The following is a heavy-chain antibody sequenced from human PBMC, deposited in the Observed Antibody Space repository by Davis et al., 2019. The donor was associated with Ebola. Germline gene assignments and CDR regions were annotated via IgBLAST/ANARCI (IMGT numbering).Heavy chain of an antibody. J-gene: IGHJ5*02. Sequence: SETLSLTCTASGASISSYYWSWIRQPPGKGLEWIGLVYYSGSTNYNPSLKSRVIISVDTSKNQFSLKLTSVTAADTAVYYCASGRNNWFDPWGQGTLVTVSS. CDR3: ASGRNNWFDP. CDR1: GASISSYY. CDR2: VYYSGST. D-gene: IGHD1-26*01. V-gene: IGHV4-59*01.